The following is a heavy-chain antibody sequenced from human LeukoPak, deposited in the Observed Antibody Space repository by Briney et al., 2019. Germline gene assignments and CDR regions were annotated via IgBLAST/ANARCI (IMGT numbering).Heavy chain of an antibody. CDR3: ARGIAAAERWYFDL. D-gene: IGHD6-13*01. Sequence: GSLRLSCAASGFTFSDYYMSWIRQPPGKGLEWIGYFYYSGSTNYNPSLKSRVTISVDTSKNQFSLKVSSVTAADTAVYYCARGIAAAERWYFDLWGRGTLVIVSS. J-gene: IGHJ2*01. V-gene: IGHV4-59*01. CDR1: GFTFSDYY. CDR2: FYYSGST.